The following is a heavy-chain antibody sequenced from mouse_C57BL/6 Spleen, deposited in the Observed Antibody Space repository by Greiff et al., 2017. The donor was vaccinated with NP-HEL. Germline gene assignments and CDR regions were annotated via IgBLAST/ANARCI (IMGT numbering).Heavy chain of an antibody. V-gene: IGHV2-3*01. D-gene: IGHD1-1*01. CDR1: GFSFTSYG. J-gene: IGHJ1*03. CDR2: ICGDGST. Sequence: QVQLKESGPGLVAPSQCLSITCTVSGFSFTSYGVSWVRQPPGKGLEWLGVICGDGSTNYYSAPFSSLSISKDNSESQVFLILNSLQTDDTAAYYCAKRGSYWYFDVWGTGTTVTVSS. CDR3: AKRGSYWYFDV.